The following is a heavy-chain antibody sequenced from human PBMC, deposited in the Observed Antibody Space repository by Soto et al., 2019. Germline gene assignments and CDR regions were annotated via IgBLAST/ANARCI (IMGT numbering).Heavy chain of an antibody. CDR2: IYPADSDT. Sequence: GESLKISCKGSGYSFTSYWIGWVRQMPGKGLEWMGIIYPADSDTRYSPSFQGRVTISADKSISTAYLEWSSLTAADSAVYYCARLLLVRPKYHSYNMDVWGQGTMVTVSS. J-gene: IGHJ6*02. V-gene: IGHV5-51*01. CDR3: ARLLLVRPKYHSYNMDV. CDR1: GYSFTSYW. D-gene: IGHD3-10*01.